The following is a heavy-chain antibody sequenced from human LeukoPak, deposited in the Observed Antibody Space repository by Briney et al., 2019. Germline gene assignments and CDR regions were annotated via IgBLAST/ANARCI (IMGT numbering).Heavy chain of an antibody. J-gene: IGHJ4*02. CDR2: IKTQVYGGTT. V-gene: IGHV3-49*04. Sequence: PGGSLRLSCTTSGFTFGDFAMNWVRQAPGKGLEWVGFIKTQVYGGTTEYGASVKGRFTISRDDSRAIAYLQMNSLKTEDTAVYFCTRDHRDDWNPGYYFDYWGQGALVTVSS. CDR1: GFTFGDFA. D-gene: IGHD1-1*01. CDR3: TRDHRDDWNPGYYFDY.